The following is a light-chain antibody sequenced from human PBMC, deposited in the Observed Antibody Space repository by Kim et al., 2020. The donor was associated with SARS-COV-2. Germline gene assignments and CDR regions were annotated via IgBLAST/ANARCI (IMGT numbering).Light chain of an antibody. CDR2: AAS. Sequence: IQLTQSPSSLSASVGDRVTITCRASQGISSYLAWYQQKPGKAPKLLIYAASTLQSGVPSRFSGSGSGTDFTLTISSLQPEDFATYYCQQLNSYPWTFGQGTKGDIK. CDR3: QQLNSYPWT. V-gene: IGKV1-9*01. CDR1: QGISSY. J-gene: IGKJ1*01.